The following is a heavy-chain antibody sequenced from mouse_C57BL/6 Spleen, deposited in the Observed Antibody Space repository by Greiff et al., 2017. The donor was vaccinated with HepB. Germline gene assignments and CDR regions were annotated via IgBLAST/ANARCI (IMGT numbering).Heavy chain of an antibody. CDR1: GYTFTEYT. J-gene: IGHJ1*03. CDR3: ARHGFQKYYGSSYGYFDV. V-gene: IGHV1-62-2*01. D-gene: IGHD1-1*01. Sequence: QVQLKESGAELVKPGASVKLSCKASGYTFTEYTIHWVKQRSGQGLEWIGWFYPGSGSIKYNEKFKDKATLTADKSSSTVYMELSRLTSEDSAVYFCARHGFQKYYGSSYGYFDVWGTGTTVTVSS. CDR2: FYPGSGSI.